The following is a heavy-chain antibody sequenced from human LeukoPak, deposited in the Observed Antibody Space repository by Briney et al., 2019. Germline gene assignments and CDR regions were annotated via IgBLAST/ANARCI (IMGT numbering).Heavy chain of an antibody. V-gene: IGHV4-34*01. CDR1: GGSFSGYY. CDR3: ASKYYGSGSYGWFDP. D-gene: IGHD3-10*01. CDR2: INHSGST. J-gene: IGHJ5*02. Sequence: PSETLSLTCAVYGGSFSGYYWSWIRQPPGKGLEWIGEINHSGSTNYNPSLKSRVTISVDTSKNQFSLKLSSVTAADTAVYYCASKYYGSGSYGWFDPWGQGTLVTISS.